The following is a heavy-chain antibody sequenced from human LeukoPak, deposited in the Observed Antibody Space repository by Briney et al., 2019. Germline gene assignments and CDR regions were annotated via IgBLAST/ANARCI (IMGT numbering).Heavy chain of an antibody. D-gene: IGHD3-10*01. Sequence: SETLSLTCAVYGVSFSGYYWSWIRQPPGKGLEWIGEINHSGSTNYNPSLKSRVTISVDTSKNQFSLKLSSVTAADTAVYYCARGPFYMVRESNRVWFDPWGQGTLVTVSS. CDR2: INHSGST. CDR3: ARGPFYMVRESNRVWFDP. V-gene: IGHV4-34*01. CDR1: GVSFSGYY. J-gene: IGHJ5*02.